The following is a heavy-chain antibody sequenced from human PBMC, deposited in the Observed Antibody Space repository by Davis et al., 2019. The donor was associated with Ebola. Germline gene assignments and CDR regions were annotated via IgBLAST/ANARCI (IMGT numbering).Heavy chain of an antibody. CDR2: IKQDGSEK. CDR1: GFTVSSNY. V-gene: IGHV3-7*03. CDR3: ARDSDGYYDFWSGYYTPGGLDY. D-gene: IGHD3-3*01. Sequence: GESLKISCAASGFTVSSNYMSWVRQAPGKGLEWVANIKQDGSEKYYVDSVKGRFTISRDNAKNSLYLQMNSLRAEDTAVYYCARDSDGYYDFWSGYYTPGGLDYWGQGTLVTLSS. J-gene: IGHJ4*02.